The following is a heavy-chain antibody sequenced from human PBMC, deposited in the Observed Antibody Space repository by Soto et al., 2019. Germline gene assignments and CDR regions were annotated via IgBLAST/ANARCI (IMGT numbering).Heavy chain of an antibody. CDR1: GFIFSSYA. J-gene: IGHJ4*02. D-gene: IGHD2-15*01. CDR3: AKTSVAATLFVEFDY. Sequence: GGSLRLSCAASGFIFSSYAMSWVRQAPGKGLEWVPAISGSGGSTYYADSVKGRFTISRDNSKNTLYLQMNSLRAEDTAVYYCAKTSVAATLFVEFDYWGQGTLVTVSS. CDR2: ISGSGGST. V-gene: IGHV3-23*01.